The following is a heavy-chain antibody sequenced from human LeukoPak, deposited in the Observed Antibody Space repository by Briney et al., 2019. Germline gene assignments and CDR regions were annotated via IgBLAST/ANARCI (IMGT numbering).Heavy chain of an antibody. CDR3: ALVRGVPGAFDI. D-gene: IGHD3-10*01. Sequence: PGRSLRLSCAASGFTFSSYAMSWVRQAPGKGLEWVSAISGSGGSTYYADSVKGRFTISRGNAKNTLYLQMNSLRAEDTAVYYCALVRGVPGAFDIWGQGTMVTVSS. CDR1: GFTFSSYA. V-gene: IGHV3-23*01. CDR2: ISGSGGST. J-gene: IGHJ3*02.